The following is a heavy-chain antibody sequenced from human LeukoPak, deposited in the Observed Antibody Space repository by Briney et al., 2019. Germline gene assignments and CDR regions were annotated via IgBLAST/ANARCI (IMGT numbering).Heavy chain of an antibody. V-gene: IGHV3-23*01. J-gene: IGHJ4*02. CDR2: VGGSDGNT. Sequence: GGSLRLSCAASGFTFTSYAMSWVRQAPGKGLEWVSGVGGSDGNTYYADSVKGRVTIPRDNSKNTLYLQMNSLRAEDTAVYYCAKDRSSTLYYFDYWGQGTLVAVSS. CDR3: AKDRSSTLYYFDY. D-gene: IGHD2-2*01. CDR1: GFTFTSYA.